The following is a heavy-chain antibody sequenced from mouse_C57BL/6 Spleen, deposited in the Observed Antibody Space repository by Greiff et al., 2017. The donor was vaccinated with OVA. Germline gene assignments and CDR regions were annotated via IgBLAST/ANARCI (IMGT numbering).Heavy chain of an antibody. CDR3: TRRGITTVVADY. CDR1: GYTFTDYE. V-gene: IGHV1-15*01. J-gene: IGHJ2*01. Sequence: QVQLKQSGAELVRPGASVTLSCKASGYTFTDYEMHWVKQTPVHGLEWIGAIDPETGGTAYNQKFKGKAILTADKSSSTAYMELRSLTSEDSAVYYCTRRGITTVVADYWGQGTTLTVSS. D-gene: IGHD1-1*01. CDR2: IDPETGGT.